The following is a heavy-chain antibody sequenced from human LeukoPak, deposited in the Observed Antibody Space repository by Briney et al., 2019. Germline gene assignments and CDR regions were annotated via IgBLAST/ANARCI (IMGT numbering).Heavy chain of an antibody. CDR3: AKGGGTGYSSSWYSN. CDR2: ISSSGGST. D-gene: IGHD6-13*01. CDR1: GFTFSSYA. V-gene: IGHV3-23*01. J-gene: IGHJ4*02. Sequence: GGSLRLSCAASGFTFSSYAMSWVRQAPGKGLEWVSVISSSGGSTYYADSVKGRFTLSRDNSKNTLYLQMNSLRVEDTAMYYCAKGGGTGYSSSWYSNWGQGTLVTVSS.